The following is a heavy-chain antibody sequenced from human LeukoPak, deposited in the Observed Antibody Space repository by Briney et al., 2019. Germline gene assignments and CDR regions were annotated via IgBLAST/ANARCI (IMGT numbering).Heavy chain of an antibody. D-gene: IGHD3-10*01. CDR2: ISSSSSYT. V-gene: IGHV3-11*06. J-gene: IGHJ4*02. CDR1: GFTFSDYY. CDR3: ARGVIGFGEFLDY. Sequence: GGSLRLSCAASGFTFSDYYMSWIRQAPGKGLEWVSYISSSSSYTNYADSVKGRFTISRDNAKNSLYLQMNSLRAEDTAVYYCARGVIGFGEFLDYGGQGTLVTVSS.